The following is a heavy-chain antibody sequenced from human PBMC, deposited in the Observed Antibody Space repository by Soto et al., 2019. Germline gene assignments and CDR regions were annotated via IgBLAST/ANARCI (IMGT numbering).Heavy chain of an antibody. Sequence: VQLLESGGGLVQPGGSLRLSCAASGFTFTNFPMSWVPQAPGKGLGWVSSLSPGGGSTYYAASVKGRFTISRDNSKRSVFLQMDSLRAEDTATYYCAREDCTDGVCYNHYWGQGSLLTVSS. D-gene: IGHD2-8*01. CDR1: GFTFTNFP. V-gene: IGHV3-23*01. CDR3: AREDCTDGVCYNHY. CDR2: LSPGGGST. J-gene: IGHJ4*02.